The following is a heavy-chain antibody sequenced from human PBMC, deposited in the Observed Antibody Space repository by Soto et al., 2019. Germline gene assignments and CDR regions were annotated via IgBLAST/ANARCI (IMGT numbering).Heavy chain of an antibody. CDR3: ADSWLPTSY. V-gene: IGHV3-23*01. CDR1: GFTCRSYD. J-gene: IGHJ4*02. Sequence: GGSLRLSCAASGFTCRSYDMSWVRQAPGKGLEWVSTILVGGSTYYPDSVKGRFTISRDNSKNTLFLQMNSLTVEDGAVYYCADSWLPTSYWGPGTLVTVSS. CDR2: ILVGGST. D-gene: IGHD3-10*01.